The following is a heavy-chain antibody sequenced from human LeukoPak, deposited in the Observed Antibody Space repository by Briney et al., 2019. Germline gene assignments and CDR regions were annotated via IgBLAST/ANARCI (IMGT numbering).Heavy chain of an antibody. D-gene: IGHD3-10*01. V-gene: IGHV4-34*01. Sequence: PSETLSLTCAVYGGSFSGYYWSWIRQPPGKGLEWIGEINHSGSTNYNPSLKSRVTISVDTSKNQFSLKLSSVTAADTAVYYCARRAYYYGSGSYFDYWVQGTLVTVSS. J-gene: IGHJ4*02. CDR3: ARRAYYYGSGSYFDY. CDR1: GGSFSGYY. CDR2: INHSGST.